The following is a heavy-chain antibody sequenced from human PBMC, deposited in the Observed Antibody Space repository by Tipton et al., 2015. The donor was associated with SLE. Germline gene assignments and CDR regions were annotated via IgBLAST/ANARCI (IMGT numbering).Heavy chain of an antibody. CDR1: GDSISSSSYY. D-gene: IGHD1-14*01. Sequence: TLSLTCIVSGDSISSSSYYWGWIRQPPGKGLEWVGNVYYTGNTFYNPSLKSRVTISVDKSKNQFSLRLDSVTAADTALYYCASAYALSGDPRRLDSWGQGTLVTVSS. V-gene: IGHV4-39*07. J-gene: IGHJ4*02. CDR3: ASAYALSGDPRRLDS. CDR2: VYYTGNT.